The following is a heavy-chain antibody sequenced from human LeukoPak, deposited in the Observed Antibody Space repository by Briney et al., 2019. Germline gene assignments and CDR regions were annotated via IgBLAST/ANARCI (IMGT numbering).Heavy chain of an antibody. J-gene: IGHJ4*02. CDR2: IIPIFGRA. Sequence: IXWVRQAPGQGLEGMXGIIPIFGRANYAQKFQGRVTITTDESTRKAYMELSSLRSEDTAVYYCARVPHPSGYPYYFDYWGQGTLVTVSS. V-gene: IGHV1-69*05. CDR3: ARVPHPSGYPYYFDY. D-gene: IGHD3-22*01.